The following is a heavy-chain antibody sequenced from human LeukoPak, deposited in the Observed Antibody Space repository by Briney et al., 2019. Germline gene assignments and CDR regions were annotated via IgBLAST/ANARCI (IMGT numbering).Heavy chain of an antibody. J-gene: IGHJ6*02. Sequence: GRSLRLSCAASGFTFDDYAMHWVRQAPGKGLEWVSLISGDGGSTYYADSVKGRFTISRDNSKNSLYLQMNSLRTEDTALHYCAKDMRYLYYYYGMDVWGQGTTVTVSS. CDR1: GFTFDDYA. CDR2: ISGDGGST. CDR3: AKDMRYLYYYYGMDV. D-gene: IGHD2-2*02. V-gene: IGHV3-43*02.